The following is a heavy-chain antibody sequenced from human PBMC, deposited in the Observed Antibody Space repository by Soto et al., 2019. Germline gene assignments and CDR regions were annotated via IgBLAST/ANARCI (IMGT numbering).Heavy chain of an antibody. J-gene: IGHJ4*02. CDR2: IIHTRST. D-gene: IGHD2-2*01. V-gene: IGHV4-34*12. CDR3: ARVGQPPSDY. Sequence: QVQLQQWGAGLLKPSETLSLTCAVSGGSFSGYYWSWIRQPPGKGLEWIGEIIHTRSTNYNPSLKSRITISVDTSKKQFSLKLSSVTAADTAVYYCARVGQPPSDYWGQGTLVTVSS. CDR1: GGSFSGYY.